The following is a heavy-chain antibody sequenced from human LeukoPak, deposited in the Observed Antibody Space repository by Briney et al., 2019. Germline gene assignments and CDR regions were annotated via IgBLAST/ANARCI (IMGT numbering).Heavy chain of an antibody. V-gene: IGHV3-21*01. J-gene: IGHJ4*02. CDR3: ARDAPRVTGITDY. Sequence: GGSLRLSCEASGFTVSSYTMNWVRQAPGKGLEWLSSISSSSSYIYDASSVKGRSTISRNSAKNSLYLQMNSLIAEDTAVYYCARDAPRVTGITDYWGQGTLVSVSS. CDR1: GFTVSSYT. CDR2: ISSSSSYI. D-gene: IGHD1-7*01.